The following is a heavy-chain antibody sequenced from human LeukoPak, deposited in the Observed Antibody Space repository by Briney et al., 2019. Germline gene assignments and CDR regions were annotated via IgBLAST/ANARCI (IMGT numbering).Heavy chain of an antibody. D-gene: IGHD5-18*01. CDR2: IFYSGRA. V-gene: IGHV4-39*07. CDR3: ARDTNSYGSYGSLAFDI. J-gene: IGHJ3*02. Sequence: SETLSLTCTVSGGSISRSSYYWGWIRQPPGKGLEWIGSIFYSGRAYYNPSLRSRVTISVDTSKNRFSLKVSSVTAADTAVYYCARDTNSYGSYGSLAFDIWGQGIMVTVSS. CDR1: GGSISRSSYY.